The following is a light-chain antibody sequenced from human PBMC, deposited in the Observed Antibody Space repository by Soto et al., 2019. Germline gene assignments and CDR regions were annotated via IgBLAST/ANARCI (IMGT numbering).Light chain of an antibody. J-gene: IGKJ1*01. CDR2: GAS. CDR3: QQYGSSPRT. CDR1: QGVSSN. Sequence: EIVMTQSPATLSVSLGERATLSCRASQGVSSNLAWYQQKPGQAPRLLIYGASSRATGIPDRFSGSGSGTDFTLTISRLEPEDFAVYYCQQYGSSPRTFGQGTKVDIK. V-gene: IGKV3-20*01.